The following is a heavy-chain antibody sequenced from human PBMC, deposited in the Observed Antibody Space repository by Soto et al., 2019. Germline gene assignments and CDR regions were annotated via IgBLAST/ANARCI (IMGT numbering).Heavy chain of an antibody. Sequence: ASVKVSCKASGGTFSSYAISWVRQAPGQGLEWMGGIIPIFGTANYAQKFQGRVTITADESTSTAYMELSSLRSEDTAVYYCARDLITYYYDSSLGMDVWGQGTTVTVSS. V-gene: IGHV1-69*13. CDR3: ARDLITYYYDSSLGMDV. CDR1: GGTFSSYA. D-gene: IGHD3-22*01. J-gene: IGHJ6*02. CDR2: IIPIFGTA.